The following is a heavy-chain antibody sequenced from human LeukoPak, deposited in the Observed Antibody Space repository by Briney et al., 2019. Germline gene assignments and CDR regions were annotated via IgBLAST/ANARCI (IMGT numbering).Heavy chain of an antibody. V-gene: IGHV3-48*01. CDR3: ARVLYCSSTSCYGGNMDV. D-gene: IGHD2-2*01. Sequence: LAGGSLRLSCAASGFTFSSYSMNWVRQAPGKGLEWVSYISSSSSTIYYADSVKGRFTISRDNAKNSLYLQMNSLRAEDTAVYYCARVLYCSSTSCYGGNMDVWGKGTAVTVSS. J-gene: IGHJ6*03. CDR2: ISSSSSTI. CDR1: GFTFSSYS.